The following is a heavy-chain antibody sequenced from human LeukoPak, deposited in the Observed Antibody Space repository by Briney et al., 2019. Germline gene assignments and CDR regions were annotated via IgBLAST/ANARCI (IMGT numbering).Heavy chain of an antibody. CDR1: GFTFSSYG. V-gene: IGHV3-74*01. J-gene: IGHJ4*02. CDR2: INSDGSST. CDR3: ARGGTFVSDY. D-gene: IGHD1-1*01. Sequence: PGGSLRLSCAASGFTFSSYGMNWVRQAPGKGLEWVSRINSDGSSTSYADSVKGRFTVSRDNAKNTLYLQMNSLRAEDTAVHYCARGGTFVSDYWGQGTLVTVSS.